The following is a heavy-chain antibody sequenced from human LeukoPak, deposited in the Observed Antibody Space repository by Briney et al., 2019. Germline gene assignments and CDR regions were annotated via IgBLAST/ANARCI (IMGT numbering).Heavy chain of an antibody. V-gene: IGHV3-23*01. CDR1: GFTFSSYA. CDR2: ISENGEST. D-gene: IGHD4-17*01. J-gene: IGHJ4*02. CDR3: ASYFHYGDYASLWY. Sequence: GGSLRLSCAASGFTFSSYAMSWVRQAPGKGLEWVSSISENGESTYYADSVKGRFTISRDNSRNTLYLQMDSLRAEDTAVYYCASYFHYGDYASLWYWGQGTLVTVSS.